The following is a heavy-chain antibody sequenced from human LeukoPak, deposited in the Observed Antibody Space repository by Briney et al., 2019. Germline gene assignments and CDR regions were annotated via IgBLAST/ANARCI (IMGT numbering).Heavy chain of an antibody. V-gene: IGHV4-31*03. J-gene: IGHJ4*02. D-gene: IGHD3-22*01. CDR1: GDSISGGGNY. CDR2: IYYSGST. Sequence: PSQTLSLTCTVSGDSISGGGNYWSWIRQHPGKGLEWIGYIYYSGSTYYNPSLKSRVTISVGTSKDQFSLKLSSVTAADTAIYYCARGYYYDSSGCHKALDYWGQGTLVTVSS. CDR3: ARGYYYDSSGCHKALDY.